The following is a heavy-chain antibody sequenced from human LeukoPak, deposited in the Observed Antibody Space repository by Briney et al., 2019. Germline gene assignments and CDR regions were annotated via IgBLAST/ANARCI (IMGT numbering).Heavy chain of an antibody. Sequence: ASVKVSCKASGYTFTSYGISWVRQAPGQGLEWMGWISAYNGNTNYAQKLQGRVTMTTDTSTSTAYMELRSLRSDVTAVYYCARSPMVRGVIITASDYWGQGTLVTVSS. V-gene: IGHV1-18*01. D-gene: IGHD3-10*01. J-gene: IGHJ4*02. CDR1: GYTFTSYG. CDR2: ISAYNGNT. CDR3: ARSPMVRGVIITASDY.